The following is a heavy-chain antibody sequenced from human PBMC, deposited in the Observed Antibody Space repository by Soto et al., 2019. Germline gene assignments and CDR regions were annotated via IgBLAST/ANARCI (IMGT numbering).Heavy chain of an antibody. J-gene: IGHJ3*02. Sequence: SETLSLTCAVYGGSFSGYYWSWIRQPPGKGLEWIGEINHSGSTNYNPSLKSRVTISVDTSKNQFSLKLSSVTAADTAVYYCARTQGDIVVVVAATEIGAFDIWGQGTMVTVSS. D-gene: IGHD2-15*01. CDR1: GGSFSGYY. CDR3: ARTQGDIVVVVAATEIGAFDI. CDR2: INHSGST. V-gene: IGHV4-34*01.